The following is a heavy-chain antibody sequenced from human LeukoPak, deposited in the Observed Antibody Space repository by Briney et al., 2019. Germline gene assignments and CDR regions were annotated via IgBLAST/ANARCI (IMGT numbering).Heavy chain of an antibody. V-gene: IGHV1-18*01. J-gene: IGHJ5*02. CDR2: ISAYNGNT. CDR3: ARVSGVWGSYRYNWFDP. D-gene: IGHD3-16*02. Sequence: GASVKVSCKASGYTFTSYGISWVRQAPGQGLEWMGWISAYNGNTNYAQKLQGRVTMTTDTSTSTAYMELRSLRSDDTAVYYCARVSGVWGSYRYNWFDPWGQGTLVTVSS. CDR1: GYTFTSYG.